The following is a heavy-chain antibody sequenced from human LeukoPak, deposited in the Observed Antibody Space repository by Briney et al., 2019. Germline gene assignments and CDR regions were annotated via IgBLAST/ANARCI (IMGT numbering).Heavy chain of an antibody. CDR2: ISSSSNYM. CDR1: GFTFSIYS. CDR3: ARFLNTAMAYPEYYYYGMDV. D-gene: IGHD5-18*01. V-gene: IGHV3-21*01. Sequence: GGSLRLSCAASGFTFSIYSMNWVRQAPGKGLEWVSSISSSSNYMYYADSVKGRFTISRDNAKNSLYLQMNSLRAEDTTVYYCARFLNTAMAYPEYYYYGMDVWGQGTTVTVSS. J-gene: IGHJ6*02.